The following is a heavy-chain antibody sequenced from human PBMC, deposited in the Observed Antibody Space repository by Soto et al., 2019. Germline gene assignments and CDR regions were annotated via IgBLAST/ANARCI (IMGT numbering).Heavy chain of an antibody. Sequence: GGSLRLSCAASGFTFSSYAMSWVRQAPGKGLEWVSAISGSGGSTYYADSVKGRFTISRDNSKNTLYLQMNSLRAEDTAVYYCAKWGRGSSGYYYREYAFDIWGQGTMVTVSS. CDR3: AKWGRGSSGYYYREYAFDI. D-gene: IGHD3-22*01. J-gene: IGHJ3*02. V-gene: IGHV3-23*01. CDR2: ISGSGGST. CDR1: GFTFSSYA.